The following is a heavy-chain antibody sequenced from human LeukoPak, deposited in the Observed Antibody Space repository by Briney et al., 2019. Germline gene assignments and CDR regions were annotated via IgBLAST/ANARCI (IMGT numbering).Heavy chain of an antibody. Sequence: PSETLSLTCTVSVGSISSYYWSWLRQPAGKGLAWIGRIYTSGRTNYNPSLKSRVTMSVDTSKNQFFLKLSSVAAADTAVDYCAGVGGGGFGEDSGDAFDIWGQGTMVTVSS. CDR1: VGSISSYY. J-gene: IGHJ3*02. CDR2: IYTSGRT. V-gene: IGHV4-4*07. D-gene: IGHD3-10*01. CDR3: AGVGGGGFGEDSGDAFDI.